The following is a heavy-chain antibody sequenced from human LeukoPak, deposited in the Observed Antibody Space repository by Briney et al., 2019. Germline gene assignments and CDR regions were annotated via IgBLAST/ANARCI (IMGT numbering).Heavy chain of an antibody. D-gene: IGHD2-15*01. CDR3: ARSEDIVVD. Sequence: PGGSLRLSCAASGFTFNIYWMHWVRQFPGKGLVWVSLINSDGSSTSYADSAKGRFTISRDNAKNTVYLQINSLRAEDTAVYYCARSEDIVVDWGQGTLVTVSS. CDR1: GFTFNIYW. CDR2: INSDGSST. J-gene: IGHJ4*02. V-gene: IGHV3-74*01.